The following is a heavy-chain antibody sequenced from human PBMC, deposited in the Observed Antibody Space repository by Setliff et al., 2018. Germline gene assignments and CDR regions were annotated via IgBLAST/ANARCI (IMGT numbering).Heavy chain of an antibody. CDR1: GFTFRTYE. Sequence: GGSLRLSCEASGFTFRTYEMIWVRQAPGKGLERVSKTHTDGITIYSDSVRGRFTISRDNAKNSLSLQMNGLRAEDTSVYYCARDVFDFRTGQGGPWGQGTRVTVS. CDR3: ARDVFDFRTGQGGP. CDR2: THTDGITI. J-gene: IGHJ5*02. D-gene: IGHD3-3*01. V-gene: IGHV3-48*03.